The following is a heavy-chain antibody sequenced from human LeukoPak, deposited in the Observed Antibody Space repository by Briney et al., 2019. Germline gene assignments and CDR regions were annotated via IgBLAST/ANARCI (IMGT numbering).Heavy chain of an antibody. CDR3: ARDSPAYCSGGSCFSGGMDV. V-gene: IGHV3-30-3*01. J-gene: IGHJ6*02. Sequence: GESLKISCAASGFTFSSYAMHWVRQAPGKGLEWVAVISYDGSNKYYADSVKGRFTISRDNSKNTLYLQMNSLRAEDTAVYYCARDSPAYCSGGSCFSGGMDVWGQGTTVTVSS. D-gene: IGHD2-15*01. CDR2: ISYDGSNK. CDR1: GFTFSSYA.